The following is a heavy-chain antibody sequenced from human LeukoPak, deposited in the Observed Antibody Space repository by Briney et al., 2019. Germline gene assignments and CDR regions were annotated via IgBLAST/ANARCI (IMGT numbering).Heavy chain of an antibody. CDR2: ISGSGGST. CDR1: GFTFSSYA. J-gene: IGHJ4*02. CDR3: AKTVRIAVAGYYFDY. Sequence: PGGSLRLSCAASGFTFSSYAMSWVRQAPGKGLEWVSAISGSGGSTYYADSVKGRFTISRDNSKNTLYLQMNSLRAEDTAVYYCAKTVRIAVAGYYFDYWGQGTLVTVSS. V-gene: IGHV3-23*01. D-gene: IGHD6-19*01.